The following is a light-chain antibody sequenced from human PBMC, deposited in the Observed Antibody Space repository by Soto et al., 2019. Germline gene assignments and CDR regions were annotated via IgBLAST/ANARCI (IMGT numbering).Light chain of an antibody. CDR1: ENINNY. J-gene: IGKJ5*01. CDR3: QKRGNWPH. Sequence: EIVLTQSPATVTVSPGERVTLSCRASENINNYLAWYQQRPGQAPRLLIYEASSRATGVPARFIGSGSGTDFTLTISSLEPEDFAIYYCQKRGNWPHFDQGTRLEIK. CDR2: EAS. V-gene: IGKV3-11*01.